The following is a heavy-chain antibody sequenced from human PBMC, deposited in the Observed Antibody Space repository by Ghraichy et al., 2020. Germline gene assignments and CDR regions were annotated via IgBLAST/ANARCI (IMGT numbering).Heavy chain of an antibody. CDR1: GGSISSGSYY. J-gene: IGHJ4*02. CDR3: ARDPAYYYDNSGYFDY. Sequence: TLSLTCTVSGGSISSGSYYWSWIRQPAGKGLEWIGRIYTSGSTNYNPSLKGRVTISVDTSKNQFSLKLSSVTAADTAVYYCARDPAYYYDNSGYFDYWGQGTLVTVSS. V-gene: IGHV4-61*02. D-gene: IGHD3-22*01. CDR2: IYTSGST.